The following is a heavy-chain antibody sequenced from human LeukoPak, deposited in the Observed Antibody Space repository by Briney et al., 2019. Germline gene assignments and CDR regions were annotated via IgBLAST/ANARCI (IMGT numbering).Heavy chain of an antibody. CDR1: GDSVSSNTAA. Sequence: SQTLSLTCAISGDSVSSNTAAWNWFRQSPSRGLEWLGRTYYRSTWSNHYAVSVQSRITITPYTSKNQFSLHLNSVTPEDTAVYYCARDWSGGSCFDYWGQGTLVTVSS. CDR2: TYYRSTWSN. D-gene: IGHD2-15*01. CDR3: ARDWSGGSCFDY. V-gene: IGHV6-1*01. J-gene: IGHJ4*02.